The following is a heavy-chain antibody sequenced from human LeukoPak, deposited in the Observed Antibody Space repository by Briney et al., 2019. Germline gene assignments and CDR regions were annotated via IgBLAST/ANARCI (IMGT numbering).Heavy chain of an antibody. CDR1: GFTFSSYS. V-gene: IGHV3-21*01. CDR3: ASSLGGYDRSAYYFDY. Sequence: GGSLRLSCAASGFTFSSYSMSWVRQAPGEGLEWVSSISSSSSYIYYADSVKGRFTISRDNAKNSLYLQMNSLRAADTAVYYCASSLGGYDRSAYYFDYWGQGTLVTVSS. D-gene: IGHD5-12*01. CDR2: ISSSSSYI. J-gene: IGHJ4*02.